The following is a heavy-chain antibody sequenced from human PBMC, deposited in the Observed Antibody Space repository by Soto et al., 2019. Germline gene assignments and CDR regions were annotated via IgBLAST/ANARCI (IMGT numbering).Heavy chain of an antibody. D-gene: IGHD4-17*01. CDR2: INAGNGYS. Sequence: QVQLEQSGAEVRRSGASVKVSCKASGYTFTTLSMHWVRQAPGQRLAWMDYINAGNGYSKYSQNFQGRVTITRNTLASTAYMELCSLISEGKAVYYCASQYFGDYGSDDYWSQGSLFTVS. CDR1: GYTFTTLS. V-gene: IGHV1-3*01. J-gene: IGHJ4*02. CDR3: ASQYFGDYGSDDY.